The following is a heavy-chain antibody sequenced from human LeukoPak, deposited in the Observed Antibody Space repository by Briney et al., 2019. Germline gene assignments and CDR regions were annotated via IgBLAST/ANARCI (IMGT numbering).Heavy chain of an antibody. CDR2: INPNSGGT. CDR1: GYTFTGYY. J-gene: IGHJ5*02. Sequence: GASVKVSCKASGYTFTGYYMHWVRQAPGQGLEWMGWINPNSGGTNYAQRFQGKLTMTRDMSTSTVYMELSSLRSEDTAVYYCARGHGSGSTNYFDPWGQGTLVTVSS. D-gene: IGHD3-10*01. CDR3: ARGHGSGSTNYFDP. V-gene: IGHV1-2*02.